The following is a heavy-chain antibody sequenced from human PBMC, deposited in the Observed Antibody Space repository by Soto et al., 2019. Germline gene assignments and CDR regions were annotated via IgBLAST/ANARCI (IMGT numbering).Heavy chain of an antibody. V-gene: IGHV1-69*02. J-gene: IGHJ3*02. Sequence: SVKVSCKASGGTFSSYTINWVRQAPGQGLEWMGRIIPILGIANYAQKFQGRVTITADKSTSTAYMELSSLRSEDTAVYYCACALELDAFDISAQRTMVTVSS. CDR1: GGTFSSYT. CDR3: ACALELDAFDI. CDR2: IIPILGIA.